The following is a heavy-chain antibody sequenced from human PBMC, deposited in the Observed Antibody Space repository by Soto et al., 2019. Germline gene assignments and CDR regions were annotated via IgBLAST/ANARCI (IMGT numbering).Heavy chain of an antibody. Sequence: QVQLVESGRRVLQPGGSLRLSCAASGFMFSRYAIHWVRQAPSKGLQWVAVISKDGSVNYYADSVRGRFSISRDKSKNTVYLEMNGMRDDDTAVFYCARSRSGAVPDSFGYWGQGTLVTVSS. V-gene: IGHV3-30-3*01. CDR2: ISKDGSVN. CDR1: GFMFSRYA. D-gene: IGHD3-3*01. CDR3: ARSRSGAVPDSFGY. J-gene: IGHJ1*01.